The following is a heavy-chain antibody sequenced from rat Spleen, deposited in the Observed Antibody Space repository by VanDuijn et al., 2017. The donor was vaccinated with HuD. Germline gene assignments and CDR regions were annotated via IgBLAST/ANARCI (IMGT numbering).Heavy chain of an antibody. V-gene: IGHV5-29*01. J-gene: IGHJ1*01. CDR3: ARAGYLRDWYFDF. D-gene: IGHD2-2*01. Sequence: EVQLVESGGGLVQPGKSLKLSCGASGFTFGSFLMAWVRQVPTKGLEWVATISSDGGRNFYRDSVKGRFTISRDNTKSTLSLQMDSLRSEDTATYYCARAGYLRDWYFDFWGPGTMVTVSS. CDR1: GFTFGSFL. CDR2: ISSDGGRN.